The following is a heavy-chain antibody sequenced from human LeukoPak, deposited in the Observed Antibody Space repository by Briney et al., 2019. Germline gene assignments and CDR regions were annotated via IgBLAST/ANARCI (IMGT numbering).Heavy chain of an antibody. Sequence: GGSLRLSCAASGFTFSSYWMSWVRQAPGKGLEWVANIKQDGSEKYYVDSVKGRFTISRDNAKNSLYLQMNSLRAEDTAVYYCARGRSRAAAGTGYYFDYWAQGTLVTVSS. J-gene: IGHJ4*02. CDR3: ARGRSRAAAGTGYYFDY. CDR1: GFTFSSYW. D-gene: IGHD6-13*01. V-gene: IGHV3-7*01. CDR2: IKQDGSEK.